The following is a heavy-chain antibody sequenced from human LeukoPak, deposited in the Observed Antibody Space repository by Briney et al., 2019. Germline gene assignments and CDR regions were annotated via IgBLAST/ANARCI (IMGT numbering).Heavy chain of an antibody. CDR1: GFTFSSYS. V-gene: IGHV3-48*01. CDR3: ARGKMRYCSSTSCLKEPDY. Sequence: GGSLRLSCAASGFTFSSYSMNWVRQAPGKGLEWVSYISSSSSTIYYADSVKGRFTISRDNAKNSLYLQMNSLRAEDTAVYYCARGKMRYCSSTSCLKEPDYWGQGTLVTVSS. J-gene: IGHJ4*02. CDR2: ISSSSSTI. D-gene: IGHD2-2*01.